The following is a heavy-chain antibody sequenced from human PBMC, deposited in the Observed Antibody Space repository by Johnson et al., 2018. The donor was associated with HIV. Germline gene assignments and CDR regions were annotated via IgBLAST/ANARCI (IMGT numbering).Heavy chain of an antibody. D-gene: IGHD2-8*01. CDR3: ARLKNGAFDI. CDR1: GFTFSSYA. CDR2: LSGSGGST. J-gene: IGHJ3*02. Sequence: VQLVESGGGVVQPGGSLRLSCAASGFTFSSYAMSWVRQAPGKGLAWVSALSGSGGSTYLADSVKGRFPISRDNSKNTLFLQMNSLRVEDTAVYYCARLKNGAFDIWGQGTMVTVSS. V-gene: IGHV3-23*04.